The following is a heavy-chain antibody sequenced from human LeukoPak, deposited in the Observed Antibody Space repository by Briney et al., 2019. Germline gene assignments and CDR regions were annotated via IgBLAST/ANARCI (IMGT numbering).Heavy chain of an antibody. CDR1: GFTFSSYG. CDR2: IRYDGSNK. D-gene: IGHD6-13*01. J-gene: IGHJ4*02. V-gene: IGHV3-30*02. CDR3: AKDRRVAAAVSAFDY. Sequence: QPGGSLRLSCAASGFTFSSYGMHWVRQAPGKGLEWVAFIRYDGSNKYYADSVKGRFTISRDNSKNTLYLQMNSLRAEDTAVYYCAKDRRVAAAVSAFDYWGQGTLVTVSS.